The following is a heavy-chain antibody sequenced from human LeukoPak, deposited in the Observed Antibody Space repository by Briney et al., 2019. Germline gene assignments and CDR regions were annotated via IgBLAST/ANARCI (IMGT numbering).Heavy chain of an antibody. D-gene: IGHD4-17*01. V-gene: IGHV3-74*01. CDR1: GFAFSSYW. CDR3: VSGDYGNY. CDR2: VNSDGSST. J-gene: IGHJ4*02. Sequence: GGSLRLSCAASGFAFSSYWLHWVRQAPGKGLVWVSRVNSDGSSTDYADSVEGRFTVSRDNAKNTLFLQMNSLRVEDTALYYCVSGDYGNYWGQGTLVTVSS.